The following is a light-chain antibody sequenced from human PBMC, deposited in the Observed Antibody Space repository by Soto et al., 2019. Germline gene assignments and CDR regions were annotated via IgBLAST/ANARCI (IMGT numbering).Light chain of an antibody. V-gene: IGLV2-8*01. Sequence: QSVLAQPPSASGSPGQSVTISCTGTSSDVGGYNYVSWHQHHPGNAPKLMIYEVNKRTSGVPDRFSGSKSGNTASLTVSGLQAEDEADYYCSSYAGSNTPYVFGTGTKVT. CDR2: EVN. CDR1: SSDVGGYNY. J-gene: IGLJ1*01. CDR3: SSYAGSNTPYV.